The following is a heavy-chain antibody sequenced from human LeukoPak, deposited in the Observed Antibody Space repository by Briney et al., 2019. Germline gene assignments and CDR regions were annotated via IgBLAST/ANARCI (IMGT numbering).Heavy chain of an antibody. CDR3: ARDGSGSYFGY. J-gene: IGHJ4*02. CDR2: IYSGGST. D-gene: IGHD1-26*01. CDR1: GFTVSSNY. V-gene: IGHV3-66*01. Sequence: GGSLRLSCAASGFTVSSNYMSWVREAPGKGLEWVSVIYSGGSTYYADSVKGRFTIFRDNSKNTLYLQMSSLRAEDTAVYYCARDGSGSYFGYWGQGTLVTVSS.